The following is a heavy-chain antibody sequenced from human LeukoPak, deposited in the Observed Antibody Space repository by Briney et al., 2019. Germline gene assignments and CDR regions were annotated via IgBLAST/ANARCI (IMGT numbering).Heavy chain of an antibody. CDR1: VYTFTSYY. Sequence: ASVTVSFTASVYTFTSYYMHWVRQAPGQGLEWMGIINPSGGSTSYAQKFQGRVTMTRDTSTSTVYMELSSLRSEDTAVYYCARGEEVATIPTLNWYFDLWGRGTLVTVSS. CDR2: INPSGGST. CDR3: ARGEEVATIPTLNWYFDL. J-gene: IGHJ2*01. V-gene: IGHV1-46*01. D-gene: IGHD5-24*01.